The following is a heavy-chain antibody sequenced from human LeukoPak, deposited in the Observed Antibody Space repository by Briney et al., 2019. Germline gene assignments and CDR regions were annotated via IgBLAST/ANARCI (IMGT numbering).Heavy chain of an antibody. CDR3: ARTRFRGNWGTMNWFDP. D-gene: IGHD7-27*01. CDR1: GYTFTGYY. Sequence: ASVKVPCKASGYTFTGYYMHWVRQAPGQGLEWMGWINPNSGGTNYAQKFQGRVTMTRDTSISTAYMELSRLRSDDTAVYYCARTRFRGNWGTMNWFDPWGQGTLVTVSS. CDR2: INPNSGGT. V-gene: IGHV1-2*02. J-gene: IGHJ5*02.